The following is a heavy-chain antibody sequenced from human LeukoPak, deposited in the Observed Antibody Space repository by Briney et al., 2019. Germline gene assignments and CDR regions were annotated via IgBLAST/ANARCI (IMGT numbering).Heavy chain of an antibody. CDR2: ISAYNGNT. Sequence: ASVKVSCKAPGYTFTSYGISWVRQAPGQGLEWMGWISAYNGNTNYAQKLQGRVTMTTDTSTSTAYMELRSLRSDDTAVYYCARGPLTTVDYYYGMDVWGQGTTVTVSS. D-gene: IGHD4-17*01. CDR3: ARGPLTTVDYYYGMDV. V-gene: IGHV1-18*01. J-gene: IGHJ6*02. CDR1: GYTFTSYG.